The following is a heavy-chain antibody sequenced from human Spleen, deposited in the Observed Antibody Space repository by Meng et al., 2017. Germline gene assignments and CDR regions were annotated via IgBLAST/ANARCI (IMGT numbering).Heavy chain of an antibody. CDR1: DYTFTGYG. V-gene: IGHV1-18*01. CDR3: ARGTPGRSYCDY. D-gene: IGHD3-10*01. CDR2: LGAHPGDT. J-gene: IGHJ4*02. Sequence: HVQRLQSGAEVNQPGAPLKVSCKASDYTFTGYGVCWVRQAPGQGLEWMAWLGAHPGDTSHAPKFVGRVTVTADTATATAYMELRSLRSDDTAVYYCARGTPGRSYCDYWGLGTLVTVSS.